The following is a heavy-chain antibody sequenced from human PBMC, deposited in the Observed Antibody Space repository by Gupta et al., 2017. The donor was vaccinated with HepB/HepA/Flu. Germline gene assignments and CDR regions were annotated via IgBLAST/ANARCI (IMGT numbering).Heavy chain of an antibody. V-gene: IGHV4-34*08. CDR3: ASTGDEKVVTAITDRSFDS. J-gene: IGHJ4*02. Sequence: AGLLKPSATLSLTCAVSGGTFTGYYWSWIRQPPGKGLEWLGEINERVSTNYSPALRSRVTISVDMSKNHFFLKLNSVAAADTAVYCGASTGDEKVVTAITDRSFDSWGQGTLVTVSS. CDR2: INERVST. D-gene: IGHD2-21*02. CDR1: GGTFTGYY.